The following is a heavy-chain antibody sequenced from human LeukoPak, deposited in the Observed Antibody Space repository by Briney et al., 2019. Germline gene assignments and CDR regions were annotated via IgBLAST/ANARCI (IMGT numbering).Heavy chain of an antibody. CDR2: IYYSGDT. D-gene: IGHD3-22*01. Sequence: SETLSLTCTVSGGSISNYYWGWIRQPPGKGLEWIGSIYYSGDTYYNPSLKSRVTISADTSKNQFSLKLNSVTAADTAVYYCARHRAYVSSGYYYREGFDYWGQGTLVTVSS. CDR1: GGSISNYY. J-gene: IGHJ4*02. V-gene: IGHV4-39*01. CDR3: ARHRAYVSSGYYYREGFDY.